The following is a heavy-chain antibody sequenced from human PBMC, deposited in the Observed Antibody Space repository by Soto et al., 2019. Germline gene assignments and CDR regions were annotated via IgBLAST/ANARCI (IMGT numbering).Heavy chain of an antibody. V-gene: IGHV3-23*01. CDR2: ISGRGGNT. CDR3: AQNFDY. J-gene: IGHJ4*02. CDR1: GFTFISYA. Sequence: GGSLRLSCAASGFTFISYAMSWVRQAPGKGLEWVSTISGRGGNTYYADSVKGRFTISRDNSKTTLYLQMNSLRAEDTALYYCAQNFDYWGQGTLVTVSS.